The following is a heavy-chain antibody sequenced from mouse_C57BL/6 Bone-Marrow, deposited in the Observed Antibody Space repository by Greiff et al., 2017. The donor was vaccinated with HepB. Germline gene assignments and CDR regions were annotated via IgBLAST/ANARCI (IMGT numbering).Heavy chain of an antibody. D-gene: IGHD3-2*02. J-gene: IGHJ4*01. Sequence: QVQLKESGAELVKPGASVKLSCKASGYTFTAYTIHWVKQRSGQGLEWIGWFYPGRGSIKYNEKFKDKATLTADKSSSTVDMELSKLTSEDSAVYFGARHPYSSGYGYAMDYWGQGTSVTVSS. V-gene: IGHV1-62-2*01. CDR3: ARHPYSSGYGYAMDY. CDR1: GYTFTAYT. CDR2: FYPGRGSI.